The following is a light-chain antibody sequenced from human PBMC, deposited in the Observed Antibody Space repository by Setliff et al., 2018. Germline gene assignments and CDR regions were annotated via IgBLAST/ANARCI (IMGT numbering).Light chain of an antibody. V-gene: IGLV2-14*03. Sequence: ALTQPAAVSGSPGQSIAISCAGSNSDVGGYNYVSWYQQHPGKAPKLIIYDVTGRPSGVSDRFSGSKSGNTASLTISGLQAEDEADYYCSSYTNSNTYVFGTGTKVTVL. CDR1: NSDVGGYNY. J-gene: IGLJ1*01. CDR2: DVT. CDR3: SSYTNSNTYV.